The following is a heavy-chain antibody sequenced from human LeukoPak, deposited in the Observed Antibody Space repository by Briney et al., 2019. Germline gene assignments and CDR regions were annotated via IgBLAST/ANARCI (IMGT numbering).Heavy chain of an antibody. J-gene: IGHJ4*02. D-gene: IGHD3-10*01. CDR1: GYSFTDYY. Sequence: ASVKVSCKASGYSFTDYYIHWVRQAPGQGPEWMGWINPKSGGTNYAQRLQRRVTMTRDTSMNTAYMELSRLRSDDTAVYYCARALRGVLVALPFDYWGQGTLVTVSS. V-gene: IGHV1-2*02. CDR2: INPKSGGT. CDR3: ARALRGVLVALPFDY.